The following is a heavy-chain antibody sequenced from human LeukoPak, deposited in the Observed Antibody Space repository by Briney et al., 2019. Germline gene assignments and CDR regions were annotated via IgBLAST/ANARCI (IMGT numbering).Heavy chain of an antibody. V-gene: IGHV3-33*01. D-gene: IGHD2-8*01. CDR3: TTDASPYCTDGMCYSGGNFDY. J-gene: IGHJ4*02. CDR1: GFTFSSYG. Sequence: GGSLRLSCAASGFTFSSYGIHWVRQAPGRGLEWVAVTWYDGSHKYYADSVKGRFTISRDNSKNTLYLQMSSLKTEDTAVYYCTTDASPYCTDGMCYSGGNFDYWGQGILVTVSS. CDR2: TWYDGSHK.